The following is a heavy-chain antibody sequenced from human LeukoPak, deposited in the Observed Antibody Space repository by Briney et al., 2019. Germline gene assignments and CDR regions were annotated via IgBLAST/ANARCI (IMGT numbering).Heavy chain of an antibody. D-gene: IGHD6-19*01. J-gene: IGHJ4*02. CDR2: INHSGST. Sequence: PSETLSLTCAVYGGSFSGYYWSWIRQPPGKGLEWIGEINHSGSTNYNPSLKSRVTISVDTSKNQFSLKLSSVTAADTAVYYCARSTGYSSGWYPNFDYWGQGTLVTVSS. CDR1: GGSFSGYY. CDR3: ARSTGYSSGWYPNFDY. V-gene: IGHV4-34*01.